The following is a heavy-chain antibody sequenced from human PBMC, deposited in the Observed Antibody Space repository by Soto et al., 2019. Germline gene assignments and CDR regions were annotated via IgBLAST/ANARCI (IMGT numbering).Heavy chain of an antibody. CDR2: MNPNSGHT. V-gene: IGHV1-8*01. J-gene: IGHJ5*02. Sequence: QVQLVQSGAEVKKPGASVKVSCKASGYTFTSHDINWMRQTTGQGLEWMGWMNPNSGHTNSAQKFQGRVTMTRDTSINTAYMELTNLRSEDTAIYYCASDMSTPWGQGTLVTVSS. D-gene: IGHD3-16*01. CDR1: GYTFTSHD. CDR3: ASDMSTP.